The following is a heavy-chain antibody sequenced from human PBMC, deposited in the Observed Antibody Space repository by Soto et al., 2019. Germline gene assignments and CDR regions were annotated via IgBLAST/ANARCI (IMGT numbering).Heavy chain of an antibody. Sequence: SETLSLTCSVSGGSISSYYWSWIRQPPGKGLEWFGYIYYSGSTNYNPSLKSRVTISVDTSKNQFSLKLSSVTAADTAVYYCARGSGSYYKGAPDYWGQGTLVTVSS. V-gene: IGHV4-59*01. CDR3: ARGSGSYYKGAPDY. CDR1: GGSISSYY. D-gene: IGHD3-10*01. CDR2: IYYSGST. J-gene: IGHJ4*02.